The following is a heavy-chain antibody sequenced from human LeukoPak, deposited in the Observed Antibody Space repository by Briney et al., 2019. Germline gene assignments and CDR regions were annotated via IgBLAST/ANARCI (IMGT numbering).Heavy chain of an antibody. V-gene: IGHV3-23*01. CDR2: ISGSGANT. Sequence: GGSLRLSCAASGLTFSNYAMSWVRQAPGKGLEWVSGISGSGANTYHADSVKSRFAISRDNSKNTLYLQMNSLRAEDTAMYYCAKEAGVTTPPKWGQGTLVIVSS. CDR1: GLTFSNYA. J-gene: IGHJ4*02. CDR3: AKEAGVTTPPK. D-gene: IGHD4-17*01.